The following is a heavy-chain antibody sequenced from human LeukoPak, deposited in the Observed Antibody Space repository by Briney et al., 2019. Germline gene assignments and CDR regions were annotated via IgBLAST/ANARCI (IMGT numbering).Heavy chain of an antibody. J-gene: IGHJ4*02. Sequence: PGGSLRLSCEASGFTFDDYGMSWVRQAPGKGLEWVSGINWNGGSTGYADSVKGRFTISRDNAKNSLYLQMNSLRAEDTALYHCARGDWREHFDYWGQGTLVTVSS. D-gene: IGHD3/OR15-3a*01. V-gene: IGHV3-20*01. CDR3: ARGDWREHFDY. CDR1: GFTFDDYG. CDR2: INWNGGST.